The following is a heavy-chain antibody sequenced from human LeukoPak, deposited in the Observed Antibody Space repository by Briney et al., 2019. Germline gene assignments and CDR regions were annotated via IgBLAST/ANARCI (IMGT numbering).Heavy chain of an antibody. CDR1: GFSFSNYG. V-gene: IGHV3-33*01. J-gene: IGHJ3*02. CDR2: IWYDGSRK. CDR3: ARRDSASVWAFDI. D-gene: IGHD1-26*01. Sequence: PGGSLRLSCAASGFSFSNYGMHWVRQAPGKGLERVTFIWYDGSRKSYGDSVKGRFTISRDNSKNTLYLQMNSLRAEDTAVYYCARRDSASVWAFDIWGQGTMVTVSS.